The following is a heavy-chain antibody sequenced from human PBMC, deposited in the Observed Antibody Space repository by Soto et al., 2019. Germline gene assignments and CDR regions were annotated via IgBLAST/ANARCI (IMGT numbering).Heavy chain of an antibody. CDR1: GYTFTSSD. CDR3: ARDDYSNNYSLYYFDF. D-gene: IGHD5-12*01. V-gene: IGHV1-8*01. CDR2: MNPNSGNT. Sequence: GASVKVSCKASGYTFTSSDINWVRQATGQGLEWMGWMNPNSGNTGYAQKFQGRVTMTRNTSISTAYMELNSLRAEDTAVYYCARDDYSNNYSLYYFDFWGQGTLVTVSS. J-gene: IGHJ4*02.